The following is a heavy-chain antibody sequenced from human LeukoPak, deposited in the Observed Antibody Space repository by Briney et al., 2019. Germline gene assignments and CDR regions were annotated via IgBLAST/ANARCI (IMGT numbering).Heavy chain of an antibody. CDR1: GGSISSDDYY. D-gene: IGHD6-19*01. CDR2: INSNGNT. CDR3: VRGGRGSDWGYYFDY. Sequence: PSQTLSLTCTVSGGSISSDDYYWSWIRQPAGKGLEWIGRINSNGNTNYNPSLKSRVTISVDTSKNQFSLKLNSVTAADTAVYFCVRGGRGSDWGYYFDYLGQGTLVTVSS. J-gene: IGHJ4*02. V-gene: IGHV4-61*02.